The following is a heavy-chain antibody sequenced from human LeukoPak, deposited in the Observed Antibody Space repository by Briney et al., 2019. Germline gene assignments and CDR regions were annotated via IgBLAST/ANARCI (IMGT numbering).Heavy chain of an antibody. J-gene: IGHJ4*02. CDR2: ISSSSSYM. D-gene: IGHD6-6*01. Sequence: PGGSLRLSCAVSGFTFSRYAMSWVRRAPGKGLGWVSSISSSSSYMYYADSVKGRFTISRDNAKNSLYLQMNSLRAEDTAVYYCARDVEYSSSYYFDYWGQGTLVTVSS. CDR3: ARDVEYSSSYYFDY. CDR1: GFTFSRYA. V-gene: IGHV3-21*01.